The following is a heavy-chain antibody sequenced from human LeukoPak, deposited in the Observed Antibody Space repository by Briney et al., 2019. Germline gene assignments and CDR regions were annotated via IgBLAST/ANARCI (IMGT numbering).Heavy chain of an antibody. J-gene: IGHJ4*02. Sequence: GGSLRLSCAASGFTFSSYSMNWVRQAPGKGLEWVSYISSSSSSTIYYADSVKGRFTISGDNAKNSLYLQMNSLRAEDTAVYYCARDGYSGGSGYYDYWGQGTLATVSS. V-gene: IGHV3-48*01. CDR2: ISSSSSSTI. D-gene: IGHD2-15*01. CDR1: GFTFSSYS. CDR3: ARDGYSGGSGYYDY.